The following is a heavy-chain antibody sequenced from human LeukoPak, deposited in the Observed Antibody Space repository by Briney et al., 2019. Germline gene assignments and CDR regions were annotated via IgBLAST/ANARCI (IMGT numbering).Heavy chain of an antibody. CDR3: ARESGYDWNYKDY. Sequence: PSETLSLTCTVSGGSISSYYWSWIRQPPGKGLEWIGYIYYSGSTNYNPSLKSRVTISVDTSKNQFSLKLSSVTAADTAVYYCARESGYDWNYKDYWGQGTLVTVSS. CDR2: IYYSGST. D-gene: IGHD1-7*01. CDR1: GGSISSYY. J-gene: IGHJ4*02. V-gene: IGHV4-59*01.